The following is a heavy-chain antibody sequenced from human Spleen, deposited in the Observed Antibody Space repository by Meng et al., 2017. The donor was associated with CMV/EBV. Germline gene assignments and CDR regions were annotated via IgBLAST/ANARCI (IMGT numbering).Heavy chain of an antibody. Sequence: GESLKISCAASGFTFSSYWMHWVRQAPGKGLVWVSRINSDGSSTSYADSVKGRFTISRDNAKNTLYLQMNSLRAEDTAVYYCARGIVVVPAAPWGQGTLVTVPQ. V-gene: IGHV3-74*01. CDR3: ARGIVVVPAAP. D-gene: IGHD2-2*01. CDR2: INSDGSST. J-gene: IGHJ5*02. CDR1: GFTFSSYW.